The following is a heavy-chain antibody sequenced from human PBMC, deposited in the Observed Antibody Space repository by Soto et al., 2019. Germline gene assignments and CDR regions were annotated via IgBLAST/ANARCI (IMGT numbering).Heavy chain of an antibody. CDR3: AIEYSSSPPYYPIGY. CDR1: GYTFTSYG. CDR2: ISPYNGNT. Sequence: GASVKVSCKASGYTFTSYGISWVRQAPGQGLEWMGWISPYNGNTNYAQKLQGRVTITADASTSTAYMELSSLRSEDTAVYYCAIEYSSSPPYYPIGYWGQGTLVTVSS. J-gene: IGHJ4*02. D-gene: IGHD6-6*01. V-gene: IGHV1-18*01.